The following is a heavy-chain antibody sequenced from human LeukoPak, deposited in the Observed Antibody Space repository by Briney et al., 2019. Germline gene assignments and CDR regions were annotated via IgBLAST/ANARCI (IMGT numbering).Heavy chain of an antibody. V-gene: IGHV3-74*01. CDR1: GFTFSTYW. Sequence: GGSLRLSCAASGFTFSTYWMHWVRQAPRKGLVWVSRINSDGSSASYADSVKGRFTNSRDNAKSTLYLQMNSLRAEDTAVYYCARFIVGAPDYWGQGTLVTVSS. J-gene: IGHJ4*02. D-gene: IGHD1-26*01. CDR3: ARFIVGAPDY. CDR2: INSDGSSA.